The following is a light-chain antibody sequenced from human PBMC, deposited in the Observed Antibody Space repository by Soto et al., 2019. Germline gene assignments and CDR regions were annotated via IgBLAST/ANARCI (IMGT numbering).Light chain of an antibody. J-gene: IGKJ1*01. CDR1: QSVSSDF. Sequence: EVVLTQSPGTLSLSPGERATLSCRASQSVSSDFFAGYQQIPGQAPRLVIYGASSRATGIPDRFSGSGSGTDFNLTLSGLEPEDCAVYYWHQYGRSLPWTFGQGTKVELK. CDR3: HQYGRSLPWT. CDR2: GAS. V-gene: IGKV3-20*01.